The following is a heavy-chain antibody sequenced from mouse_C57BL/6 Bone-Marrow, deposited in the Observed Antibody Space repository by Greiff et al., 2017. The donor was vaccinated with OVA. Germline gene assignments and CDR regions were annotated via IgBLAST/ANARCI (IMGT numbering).Heavy chain of an antibody. CDR2: ISYGGSN. Sequence: EVKLQESGPGLVKPSQSLSLTCSVTGYSITSGYYWNWIRQFQGNKLEWMGYISYGGSNNYNQSLKTRISLTRDTTTNQIFLKLKSVTTEDTATWYCASLLRDWYFDVWGTGTTVTVSS. CDR1: GYSITSGYY. CDR3: ASLLRDWYFDV. D-gene: IGHD1-1*01. V-gene: IGHV3-6*01. J-gene: IGHJ1*03.